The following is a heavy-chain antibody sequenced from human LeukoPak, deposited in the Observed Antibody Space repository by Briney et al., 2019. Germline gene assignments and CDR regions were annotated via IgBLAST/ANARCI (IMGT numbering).Heavy chain of an antibody. CDR1: SGSISPSY. Sequence: SETLSLTCTVSSGSISPSYWSWLRQPPGKTLEWIGYVYYSGTTNYNPSLESRVTMSVDTSKSQFSLSLNSVTAADTAVYYCARGIAARGASAVLDYWGQGTLVTVSS. CDR3: ARGIAARGASAVLDY. D-gene: IGHD6-6*01. V-gene: IGHV4-59*01. CDR2: VYYSGTT. J-gene: IGHJ4*02.